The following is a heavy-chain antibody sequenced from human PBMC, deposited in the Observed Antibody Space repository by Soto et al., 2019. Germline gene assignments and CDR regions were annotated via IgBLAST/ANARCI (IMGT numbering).Heavy chain of an antibody. Sequence: QITLKESGPTLLKPTQTLTLTCTFSGFSLSTNGVGVGWIRQPPGKALEWLALIYWDDDKRDSPSLKSRLTSTKETSNNQVVLTRTHMGPVDTATYYCAHGRVDTVFATEYWGQGILVTVSS. CDR1: GFSLSTNGVG. D-gene: IGHD5-18*01. J-gene: IGHJ4*02. CDR2: IYWDDDK. CDR3: AHGRVDTVFATEY. V-gene: IGHV2-5*02.